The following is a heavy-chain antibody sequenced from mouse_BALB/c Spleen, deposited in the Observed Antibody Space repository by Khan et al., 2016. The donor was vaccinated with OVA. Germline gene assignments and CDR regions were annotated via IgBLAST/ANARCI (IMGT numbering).Heavy chain of an antibody. CDR1: GFTFSTYG. CDR3: ERKWVEIMDY. D-gene: IGHD1-3*01. V-gene: IGHV5-6*01. Sequence: EVELVESGGDLVKPGGSLKLSCAASGFTFSTYGMSWVRQTPDKRLEWVATISSAGTFPYYPDSLKGRFTISRDNATNTPYLQVTSLRSEDTAIFYCERKWVEIMDYWGQGTSLTVPS. J-gene: IGHJ4*01. CDR2: ISSAGTFP.